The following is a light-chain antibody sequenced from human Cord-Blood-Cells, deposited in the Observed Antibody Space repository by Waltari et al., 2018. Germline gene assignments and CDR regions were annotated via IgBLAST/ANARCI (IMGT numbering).Light chain of an antibody. CDR3: QQYNNWPYS. Sequence: EIVMTQSPATLSVSPGERDTLSCRASQSVSSNLAWYQQKPGQAPRRLIYGASTRATGIPARCSGSGSGTEFTLTISSLQSEDFAVYYCQQYNNWPYSFGQGTKLEIK. V-gene: IGKV3-15*01. CDR2: GAS. J-gene: IGKJ2*03. CDR1: QSVSSN.